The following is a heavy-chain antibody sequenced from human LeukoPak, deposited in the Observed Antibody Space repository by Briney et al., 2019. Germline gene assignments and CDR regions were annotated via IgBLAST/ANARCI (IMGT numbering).Heavy chain of an antibody. V-gene: IGHV3-48*04. D-gene: IGHD6-13*01. CDR3: ARRPYSSSWYYFDY. CDR2: ISSSGSSI. Sequence: GGSLRLSCAASGFTFRRYAMNWVRQAPGKGLEWVSYISSSGSSIFYVDSVKGRFTISRDNAKNSLYLQMNSLRAEDTAVYYCARRPYSSSWYYFDYWGQGTLVTVSS. J-gene: IGHJ4*02. CDR1: GFTFRRYA.